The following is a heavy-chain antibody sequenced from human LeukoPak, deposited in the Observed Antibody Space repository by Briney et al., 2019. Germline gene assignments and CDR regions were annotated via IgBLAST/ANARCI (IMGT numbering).Heavy chain of an antibody. CDR2: FSGRGGST. Sequence: VGSLSLSCASSGFPLSNYAMSWVRQTPGNGLEWLSAFSGRGGSTYYEDSVKGRFTISRDNSKNTLYLQMNSLRAEDTAVYYCAKVFCTSISCPFDYWGQGTLVTVSS. CDR1: GFPLSNYA. J-gene: IGHJ4*02. V-gene: IGHV3-23*01. D-gene: IGHD2-2*01. CDR3: AKVFCTSISCPFDY.